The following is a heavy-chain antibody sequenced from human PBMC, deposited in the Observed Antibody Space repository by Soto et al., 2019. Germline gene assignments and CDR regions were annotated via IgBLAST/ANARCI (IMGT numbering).Heavy chain of an antibody. D-gene: IGHD3-9*01. V-gene: IGHV1-2*02. J-gene: IGHJ6*02. CDR3: ARRYYDILTGYYYGMDV. CDR1: GYTFTGYY. Sequence: QVQLVQSGAEVKKPGASVKVSCKASGYTFTGYYMHWVRQAPGQGLEWMGWINPNSAGTNYAQKLQGRVTMTSDTSIRTYYMELSRLRSDDTAVYYCARRYYDILTGYYYGMDVWGQGTTVTVSS. CDR2: INPNSAGT.